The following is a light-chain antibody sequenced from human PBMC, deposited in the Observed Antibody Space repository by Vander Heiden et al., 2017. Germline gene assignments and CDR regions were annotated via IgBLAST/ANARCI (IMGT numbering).Light chain of an antibody. CDR3: CSYASSSTSV. CDR1: SSDVGSYKL. Sequence: QYALTQPASVSGSPGQSITISCTGTSSDVGSYKLVSWYQQYPGKAPKLMIYERTKRPSGVSSRFSGSTSGNTASLTISGLQAEDEADYYCCSYASSSTSVFGGGTKLTVL. J-gene: IGLJ2*01. V-gene: IGLV2-23*01. CDR2: ERT.